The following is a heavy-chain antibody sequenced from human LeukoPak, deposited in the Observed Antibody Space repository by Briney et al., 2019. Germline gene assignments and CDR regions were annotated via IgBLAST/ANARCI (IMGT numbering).Heavy chain of an antibody. D-gene: IGHD2-21*02. CDR3: ARDSKVTGTSFDS. CDR1: GHTFTDYY. CDR2: MNVDSGAT. J-gene: IGHJ4*02. V-gene: IGHV1-2*02. Sequence: ASVKVSCKASGHTFTDYYIHWVRQTPGQGLEWMGWMNVDSGATKYAQKFQGRVTMTRDTSISTAFMDLRRLTSDDTAVYYCARDSKVTGTSFDSWGQGTLVTVSS.